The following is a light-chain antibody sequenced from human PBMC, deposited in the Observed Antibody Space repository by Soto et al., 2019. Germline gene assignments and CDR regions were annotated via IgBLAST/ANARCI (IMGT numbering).Light chain of an antibody. V-gene: IGKV1-9*01. CDR1: QGISSN. CDR3: QQLNSYPYS. CDR2: VAS. Sequence: DIPLTQSPSFLSASVGDRVTITCRASQGISSNLAWYQQKPGKAPKLLMYVASTLQSGVPSRFSGSGSGTEFTLTISSLQPEDFAAYYCQQLNSYPYSFGQGTKLEIK. J-gene: IGKJ2*03.